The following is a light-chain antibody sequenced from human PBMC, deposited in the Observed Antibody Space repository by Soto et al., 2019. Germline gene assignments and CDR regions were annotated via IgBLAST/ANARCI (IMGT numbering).Light chain of an antibody. V-gene: IGLV4-69*01. CDR2: LNSDGSH. Sequence: QLVLTQSPSASASLGASVTLTCTLSSGHSSYAIAWHQQQPEKGPRYLMKLNSDGSHSKGDGIPDRFSGSSSGAERYLTISSLQSEDEADYYCQTWGTGSWVFGGGTKL. CDR3: QTWGTGSWV. CDR1: SGHSSYA. J-gene: IGLJ3*02.